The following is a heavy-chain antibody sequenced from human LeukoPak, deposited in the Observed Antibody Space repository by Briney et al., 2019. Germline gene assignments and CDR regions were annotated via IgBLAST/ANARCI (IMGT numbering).Heavy chain of an antibody. CDR1: GFTFGSYG. Sequence: GGSLRLSCAASGFTFGSYGMHWVRQAPGKGLEWVAVISYDGSNKYYADSVKGRFTISRDNSKNTLYLQMNSLRAEDTAVYYCAKDKDDFWSGYCNYWGQGTLVTVSS. CDR2: ISYDGSNK. V-gene: IGHV3-30*18. J-gene: IGHJ4*02. CDR3: AKDKDDFWSGYCNY. D-gene: IGHD3-3*01.